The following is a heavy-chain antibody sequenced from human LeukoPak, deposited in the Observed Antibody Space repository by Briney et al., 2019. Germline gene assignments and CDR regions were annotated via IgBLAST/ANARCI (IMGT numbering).Heavy chain of an antibody. D-gene: IGHD2-15*01. J-gene: IGHJ5*02. CDR2: IYYSGST. CDR1: GGSISSYY. CDR3: ARADALKDWFDP. Sequence: SETLSLTCTVSGGSISSYYWSWIRQPPGKGLEWIGYIYYSGSTNYNPSLKSRVTISVDTSKNQFSLKLSSVTAADTAVYYCARADALKDWFDPWGQGTLVTVPS. V-gene: IGHV4-59*01.